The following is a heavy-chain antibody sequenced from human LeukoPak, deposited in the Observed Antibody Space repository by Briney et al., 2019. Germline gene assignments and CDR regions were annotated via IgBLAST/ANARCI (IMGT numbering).Heavy chain of an antibody. CDR3: TRSLSSSSDY. J-gene: IGHJ4*02. Sequence: GGSLTLSCAASGLAFSASAMHWVRQAPRKGLEWVGRIRTKPNNYATAYAASVKGRFTISRDDSKNTAHLQLNSPKTEDTAVYYCTRSLSSSSDYWGQGTLVTVSS. V-gene: IGHV3-73*01. CDR2: IRTKPNNYAT. D-gene: IGHD6-13*01. CDR1: GLAFSASA.